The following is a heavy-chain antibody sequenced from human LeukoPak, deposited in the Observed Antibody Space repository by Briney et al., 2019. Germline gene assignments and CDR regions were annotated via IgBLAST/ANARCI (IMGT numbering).Heavy chain of an antibody. CDR2: INPNSGGT. CDR1: GYTFTGYY. Sequence: ASVKVSCKASGYTFTGYYMHWVRQAPGQGLEWMGWINPNSGGTNYTQKFQGRVTVTRDTSISTAYMELSRLRSDDTAVYYCARAGAAARPDYYYYYMDVWGKGTTVTVSS. J-gene: IGHJ6*03. V-gene: IGHV1-2*02. CDR3: ARAGAAARPDYYYYYMDV. D-gene: IGHD6-6*01.